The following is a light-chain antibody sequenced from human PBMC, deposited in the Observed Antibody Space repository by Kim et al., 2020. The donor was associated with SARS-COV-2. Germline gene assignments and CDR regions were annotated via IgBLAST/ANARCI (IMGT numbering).Light chain of an antibody. CDR3: QAGASTTYA. CDR1: KLGDKY. CDR2: EDR. Sequence: SYELTQPPSVSVSPGQTASITCSGDKLGDKYACWYQQKPGQSPVLVIYEDRKRPTGIPERFSGSNSGNTATLTISGTQAMDEADYYCQAGASTTYAFGTG. J-gene: IGLJ1*01. V-gene: IGLV3-1*01.